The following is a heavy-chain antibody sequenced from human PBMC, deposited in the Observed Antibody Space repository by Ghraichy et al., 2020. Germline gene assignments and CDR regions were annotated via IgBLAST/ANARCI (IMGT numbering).Heavy chain of an antibody. CDR2: IKSKTDGGTT. CDR3: TTDLAWGTNEPLGYYYGMDV. V-gene: IGHV3-15*01. Sequence: GGSLRLSCAASGFTFSNAWMSWVRQAPGKGLEWVGRIKSKTDGGTTDYAAPVKGRFTISRDDSKNTLYLQMNSLKTEDTAVYYCTTDLAWGTNEPLGYYYGMDVWGQGTTVTVSS. CDR1: GFTFSNAW. J-gene: IGHJ6*02. D-gene: IGHD3-16*01.